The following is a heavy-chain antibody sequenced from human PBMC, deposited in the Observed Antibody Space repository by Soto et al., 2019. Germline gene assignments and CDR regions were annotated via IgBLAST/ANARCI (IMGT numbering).Heavy chain of an antibody. CDR3: ERRDTGTSVDY. Sequence: PSSSXSLTGAFGGGCCTSKNCGAWFRQPPGQVRECIGEIYRTGSTNYNPSLNSRVTISLDKSENQFSLKVTSLTAADTAVYYSERRDTGTSVDYRGQRTLVTVYS. CDR1: GGCCTSKNC. V-gene: IGHV4-4*02. J-gene: IGHJ4*02. CDR2: IYRTGST.